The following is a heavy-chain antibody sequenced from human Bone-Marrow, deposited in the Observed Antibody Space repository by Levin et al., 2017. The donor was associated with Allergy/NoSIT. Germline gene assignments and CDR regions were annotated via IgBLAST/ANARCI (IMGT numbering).Heavy chain of an antibody. D-gene: IGHD6-13*01. V-gene: IGHV3-33*01. CDR1: GFNFSNYG. CDR3: ARGPNAAAGTY. Sequence: GECLKISCVTSGFNFSNYGMNWVRQSPGKGLEWLAVIWFDASKTEYADSVRGRFIVSRDNSRDTMFLQMDGLTVEDTAVYYCARGPNAAAGTYWGQGTLVTVSS. CDR2: IWFDASKT. J-gene: IGHJ4*02.